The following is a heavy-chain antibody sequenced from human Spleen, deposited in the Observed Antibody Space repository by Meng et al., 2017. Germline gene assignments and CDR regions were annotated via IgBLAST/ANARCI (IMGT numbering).Heavy chain of an antibody. CDR2: IKQDGSEK. J-gene: IGHJ4*02. Sequence: GESLKISCAASGFTFSSYWMSWVRQAPGKGLEWVANIKQDGSEKYYVDSVKGRFTISRDNAKKSLYLQMNSLRAEDTALYYCARESIVGATPLDYWGQGTLVTVSS. V-gene: IGHV3-7*01. D-gene: IGHD1-26*01. CDR1: GFTFSSYW. CDR3: ARESIVGATPLDY.